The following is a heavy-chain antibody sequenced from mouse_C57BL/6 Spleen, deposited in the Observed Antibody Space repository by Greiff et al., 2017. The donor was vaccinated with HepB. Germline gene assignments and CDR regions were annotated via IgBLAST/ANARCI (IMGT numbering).Heavy chain of an antibody. Sequence: QVQLKQSGAELVRPGASVTLSCKASGYTFTDYEMHWVKQTPVHGLEWIGAIDPETGGTAYNQKFKGKAILTADKSSSTAYMELRSLTSEDSAVYYCTRHRAMDYWGQGTSVTVSS. J-gene: IGHJ4*01. V-gene: IGHV1-15*01. CDR2: IDPETGGT. CDR3: TRHRAMDY. CDR1: GYTFTDYE.